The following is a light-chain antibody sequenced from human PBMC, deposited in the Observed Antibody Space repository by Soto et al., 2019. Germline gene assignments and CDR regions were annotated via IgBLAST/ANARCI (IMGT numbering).Light chain of an antibody. J-gene: IGLJ1*01. CDR2: SNN. CDR3: ATWDDGLNGYV. CDR1: NSNIGSNT. Sequence: QSVLTQPPSASGTPGQRVTVSCSGSNSNIGSNTVNWYQQLPGTAPRLLIYSNNQRPSGVPDRFSASRSGTSASLAISGLQSEDEADYYCATWDDGLNGYVFGTGTQLPVL. V-gene: IGLV1-44*01.